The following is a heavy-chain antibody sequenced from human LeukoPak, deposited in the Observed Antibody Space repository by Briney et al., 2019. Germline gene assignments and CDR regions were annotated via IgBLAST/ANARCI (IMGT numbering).Heavy chain of an antibody. D-gene: IGHD6-19*01. CDR3: ARDREVAGTGWFDP. V-gene: IGHV3-33*01. CDR2: IWYDGSNK. CDR1: GFTFSSYG. J-gene: IGHJ5*02. Sequence: PGGSLRLSCAASGFTFSSYGMHWVRQAPGKGLEWVAVIWYDGSNKYYADSVKGRFTISRDNSKNTLYLQMNSLRAEDTAVYYCARDREVAGTGWFDPWAREPWSPSPQ.